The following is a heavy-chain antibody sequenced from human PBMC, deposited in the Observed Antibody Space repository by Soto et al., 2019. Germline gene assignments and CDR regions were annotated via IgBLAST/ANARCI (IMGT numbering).Heavy chain of an antibody. V-gene: IGHV3-74*01. CDR3: ASDLVGASDSYGLDV. CDR1: GFTFKNYW. Sequence: GGSLRLSCEASGFTFKNYWMHWVRQAPGKGLVWVSRINSDGSNRRYADSVQGRFTISRDNSKNRLYLQMNSLRAEDTAVYYCASDLVGASDSYGLDVWGQGTPVTVSS. D-gene: IGHD1-26*01. CDR2: INSDGSNR. J-gene: IGHJ6*02.